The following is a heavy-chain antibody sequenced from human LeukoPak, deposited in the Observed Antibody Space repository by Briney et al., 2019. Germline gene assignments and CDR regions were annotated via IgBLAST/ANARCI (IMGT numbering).Heavy chain of an antibody. D-gene: IGHD3-10*01. Sequence: GGSLRLSCAASGFTFSDYYMSWIRQAPGKGLEWVSYVSGSGTSIHYADSVKGRFSISRDNAKNSLFLQMNSLRAEDTAVYYCARDRGVAVSDFWGQGTLASVSS. V-gene: IGHV3-11*01. CDR3: ARDRGVAVSDF. CDR1: GFTFSDYY. CDR2: VSGSGTSI. J-gene: IGHJ4*02.